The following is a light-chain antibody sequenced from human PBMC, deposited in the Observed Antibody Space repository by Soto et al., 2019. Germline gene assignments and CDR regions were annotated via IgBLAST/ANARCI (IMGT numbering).Light chain of an antibody. Sequence: DIQMTQSPSTLSASVGDRVTITCRASQSISNYLAWYQQKPGKAPKVLIYDASSFESGVPLRFSGSGSGTEFTLTISSLQPDDFATYYCQECDSYSSTFGQGTKLQIK. CDR2: DAS. CDR1: QSISNY. J-gene: IGKJ2*01. CDR3: QECDSYSST. V-gene: IGKV1-5*01.